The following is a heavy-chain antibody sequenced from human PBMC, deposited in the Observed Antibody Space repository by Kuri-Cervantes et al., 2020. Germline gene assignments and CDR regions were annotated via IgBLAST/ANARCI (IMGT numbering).Heavy chain of an antibody. J-gene: IGHJ4*02. CDR3: ERLEVTAMVDY. CDR2: IYPGDSDT. D-gene: IGHD5-18*01. V-gene: IGHV5-51*01. CDR1: GYSFTSYW. Sequence: KVSCKGSGYSFTSYWIGWVRQMPGKDLEWMGIIYPGDSDTRYSPSFQGQVTISADKSISTAYLQWSSLKASDTAMYYCERLEVTAMVDYWGQGTLVTVSS.